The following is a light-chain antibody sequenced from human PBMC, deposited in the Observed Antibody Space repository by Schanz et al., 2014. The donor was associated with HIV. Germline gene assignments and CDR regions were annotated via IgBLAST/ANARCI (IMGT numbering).Light chain of an antibody. J-gene: IGLJ2*01. CDR2: DVS. V-gene: IGLV2-14*02. CDR1: SGEALISYL. CDR3: QSYDSSLRASV. Sequence: QSALTQPASMSGSPGQSITISCTAASGEALISYLVSWYQHPPGKAPKLMIYDVSNRASGVPDRFSGSKSGNTASLTVSGLQAEDEADYYCQSYDSSLRASVFGGGTKLTVL.